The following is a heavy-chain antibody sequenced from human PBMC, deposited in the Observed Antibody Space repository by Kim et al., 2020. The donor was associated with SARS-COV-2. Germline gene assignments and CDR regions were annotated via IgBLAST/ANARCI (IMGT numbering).Heavy chain of an antibody. Sequence: ASVKVSCKASGYSFTTYDINWVRQATGQGLEWMGWMNPNSGNTGYAEKFQGRVTMTRNISISTAYMELSSLTSEDTAVYYCARRVVAGGTTLGYWGQGTLVTVSS. D-gene: IGHD2-2*01. J-gene: IGHJ4*02. V-gene: IGHV1-8*01. CDR1: GYSFTTYD. CDR3: ARRVVAGGTTLGY. CDR2: MNPNSGNT.